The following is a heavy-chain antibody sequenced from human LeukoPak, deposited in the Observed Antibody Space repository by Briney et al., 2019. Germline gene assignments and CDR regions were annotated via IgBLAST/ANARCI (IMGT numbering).Heavy chain of an antibody. Sequence: GGSLRLSCAASGFTVSSNYMSWFRQAPGKGLEWVSYISSSGTTISYAQSVRGRFTITRDNAQNSLTLHMNTLRADDTAVYYCAKDGGTHFDHWGQGTLVTVSS. CDR3: AKDGGTHFDH. CDR2: ISSSGTTI. J-gene: IGHJ4*02. V-gene: IGHV3-11*04. CDR1: GFTVSSNY. D-gene: IGHD1-26*01.